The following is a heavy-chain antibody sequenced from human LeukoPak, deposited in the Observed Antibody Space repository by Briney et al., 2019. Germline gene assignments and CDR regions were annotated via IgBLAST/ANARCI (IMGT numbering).Heavy chain of an antibody. J-gene: IGHJ4*02. CDR3: ARVSERITIFGGVIAYFDY. CDR2: ISAYNGNT. D-gene: IGHD3-3*01. CDR1: GYTFTSYG. Sequence: GASVKVSCKASGYTFTSYGISWVRQAPGQGLEWMGWISAYNGNTNYAQKLQGRVTMTTDTSTSTAYMELRSLRSDDTAVYYCARVSERITIFGGVIAYFDYWGQGTLVTVSS. V-gene: IGHV1-18*01.